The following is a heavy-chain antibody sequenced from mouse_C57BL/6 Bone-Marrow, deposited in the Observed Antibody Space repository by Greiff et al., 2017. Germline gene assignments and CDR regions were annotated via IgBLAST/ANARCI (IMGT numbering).Heavy chain of an antibody. J-gene: IGHJ4*01. V-gene: IGHV1-81*01. CDR1: GYTFTSYG. D-gene: IGHD1-1*01. Sequence: VQLQQSGAELARPGASVKLSCKASGYTFTSYGISWVKQRTGQGLEWIGEIYPRSGNTYYNEKFKGKATLTADKSSSTAYMELRSLTSEDSAVYFCAGSKNYYGSSAGYAMDYWGQGTSVTVSS. CDR3: AGSKNYYGSSAGYAMDY. CDR2: IYPRSGNT.